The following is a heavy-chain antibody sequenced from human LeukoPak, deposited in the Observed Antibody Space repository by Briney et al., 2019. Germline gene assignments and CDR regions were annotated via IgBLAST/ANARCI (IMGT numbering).Heavy chain of an antibody. V-gene: IGHV3-21*01. CDR2: ISSSSSYI. CDR3: ARGASGGHHRFDP. CDR1: GFTFSSYS. Sequence: GGSLRLSCAASGFTFSSYSMNWVRQAPGKGLEWVSSISSSSSYIYYADSVKGRFTISRDDAKNSLYLQMNSLRAEDTAVYYCARGASGGHHRFDPWGQGTLVTVSS. J-gene: IGHJ5*02. D-gene: IGHD2-15*01.